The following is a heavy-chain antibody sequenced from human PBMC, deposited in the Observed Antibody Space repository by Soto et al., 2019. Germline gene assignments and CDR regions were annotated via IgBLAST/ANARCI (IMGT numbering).Heavy chain of an antibody. CDR2: ISGGGDTT. CDR1: GFTFNNYA. J-gene: IGHJ4*02. Sequence: VQLLGSGGGLVQPGGSLRLSCAASGFTFNNYAMTWVPPAPGKGLEWVSAISGGGDTTSYADSVKGRFTVSRDGSKNTLYLQMSSLRAEDTALYYCAKGRGGSGSLTPRVDFWGQGTLVTVSS. D-gene: IGHD3-10*01. V-gene: IGHV3-23*01. CDR3: AKGRGGSGSLTPRVDF.